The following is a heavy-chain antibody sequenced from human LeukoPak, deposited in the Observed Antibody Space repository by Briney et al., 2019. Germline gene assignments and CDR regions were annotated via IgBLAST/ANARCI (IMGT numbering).Heavy chain of an antibody. D-gene: IGHD3-10*01. CDR2: IDPGDSYT. CDR1: GYSFTSYW. CDR3: ARLRGSGPYYYNGLDV. Sequence: GESLRISCKGSGYSFTSYWITWVRQMPGKGLEWMGRIDPGDSYTNYSPSFQGHVTISADKSINTAYLQWSSLKASDTAMYYCARLRGSGPYYYNGLDVWGKGTMVTVSS. J-gene: IGHJ6*04. V-gene: IGHV5-10-1*01.